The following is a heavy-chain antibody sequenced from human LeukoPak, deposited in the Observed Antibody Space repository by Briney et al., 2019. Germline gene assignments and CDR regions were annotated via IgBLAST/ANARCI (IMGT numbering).Heavy chain of an antibody. CDR2: IYYSGST. CDR1: GGSISSGDYY. D-gene: IGHD4-17*01. J-gene: IGHJ4*02. V-gene: IGHV4-30-4*01. Sequence: SQTLSLTCTVSGGSISSGDYYWSWIRQPPGKGLEWIGYIYYSGSTYYNPSLKSRVTISVDTSKNQFSLKLSSVTAADTAVYYCARGPTVTTEVSPQTAPQWGQGTLVTVSS. CDR3: ARGPTVTTEVSPQTAPQ.